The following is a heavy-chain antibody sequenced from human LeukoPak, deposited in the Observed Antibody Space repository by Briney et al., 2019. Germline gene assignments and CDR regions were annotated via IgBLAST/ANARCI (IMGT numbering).Heavy chain of an antibody. CDR1: GFTFSSSW. J-gene: IGHJ6*03. CDR2: IKQDGSEK. V-gene: IGHV3-7*03. CDR3: AKRRGLELLYYYYMDV. Sequence: GGSLRLSCEASGFTFSSSWMSWVRQAPGKGLEWVANIKQDGSEKYYVDSVKGRFTISRDNSKNTLFLQMNSLRAEDTAVYYCAKRRGLELLYYYYMDVWGKGTTVTVSS. D-gene: IGHD1-7*01.